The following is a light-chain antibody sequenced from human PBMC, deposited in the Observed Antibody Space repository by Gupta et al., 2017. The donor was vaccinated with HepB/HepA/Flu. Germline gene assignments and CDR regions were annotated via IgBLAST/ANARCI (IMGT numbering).Light chain of an antibody. CDR2: GTS. J-gene: IGKJ1*01. CDR3: QQYDSSPWT. CDR1: QSVSSIF. V-gene: IGKV3-20*01. Sequence: DIVLTQSPGILPLSPGERATLSCRASQSVSSIFLAWYQQRPGQTPRLLIYGTSTRATGVPDRFGGSGSGTDFTLTINRLEPEDFTVYYCQQYDSSPWTFGQGTKVEIK.